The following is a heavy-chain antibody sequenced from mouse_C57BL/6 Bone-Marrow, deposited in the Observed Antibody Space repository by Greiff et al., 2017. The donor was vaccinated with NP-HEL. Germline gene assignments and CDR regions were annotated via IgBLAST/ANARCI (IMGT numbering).Heavy chain of an antibody. CDR3: ERHDGYYGWYYDV. Sequence: EVQLVESGGDLVKPGGSLKLSCAASGFTFSSYGMSWVRQTPDKRLEWVATISSGGSSTYYPDSVKGRFTISRDNAKNTLYLQMSSLKSEDTAMYYCERHDGYYGWYYDVWGTGTTVTVSA. D-gene: IGHD2-3*01. CDR1: GFTFSSYG. V-gene: IGHV5-6*01. CDR2: ISSGGSST. J-gene: IGHJ1*03.